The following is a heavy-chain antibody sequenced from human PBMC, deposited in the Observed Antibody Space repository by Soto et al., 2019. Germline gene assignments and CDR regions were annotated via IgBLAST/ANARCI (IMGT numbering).Heavy chain of an antibody. Sequence: QVHLVQSGAEVKKPGASVKVSCKTSGYTFTAFAVHWVRQASGQRLEWMGWINVGNGDTKSSQNLQGRVTITRDTSASTVYMELSSLRSEDTAVYYCVRVGGSGWTLCFWGQGTLVTVSS. J-gene: IGHJ4*02. V-gene: IGHV1-3*01. CDR3: VRVGGSGWTLCF. CDR2: INVGNGDT. CDR1: GYTFTAFA. D-gene: IGHD6-25*01.